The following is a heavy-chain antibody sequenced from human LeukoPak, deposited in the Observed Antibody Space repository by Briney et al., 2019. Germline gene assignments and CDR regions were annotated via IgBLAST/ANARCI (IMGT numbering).Heavy chain of an antibody. CDR1: GGSISSSSYY. CDR3: ARLPTVTFFDY. V-gene: IGHV4-39*01. J-gene: IGHJ4*02. CDR2: IYYSGST. D-gene: IGHD4-17*01. Sequence: SETLSLTCTVSGGSISSSSYYWGWIRQPPGKGLEWIGSIYYSGSTYYNPSLKSRVTISVDTSKNQFSLKLSSVTAADAAVYYCARLPTVTFFDYWGQGALVTVSS.